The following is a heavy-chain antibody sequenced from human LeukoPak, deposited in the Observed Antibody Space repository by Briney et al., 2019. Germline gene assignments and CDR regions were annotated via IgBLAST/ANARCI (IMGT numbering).Heavy chain of an antibody. CDR2: IYYSGST. CDR3: ARLSSGSYRIFDY. J-gene: IGHJ4*02. D-gene: IGHD1-26*01. V-gene: IGHV4-59*08. CDR1: GGPISSYY. Sequence: SETLSLTCTVSGGPISSYYWSWIRQPPGKGLEWIGYIYYSGSTNYNPSLKSRVTISVDTSKNQFSLKLSSVTAADTAVYYCARLSSGSYRIFDYWGQGTLVTVSS.